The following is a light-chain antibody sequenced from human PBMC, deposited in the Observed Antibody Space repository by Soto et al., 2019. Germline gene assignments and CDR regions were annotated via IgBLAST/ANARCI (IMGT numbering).Light chain of an antibody. Sequence: QSVLTQSPSASASLGASVKLTCTLSSGHSNYAIAWHQQQSEKGPRYLMKLNSDGSHSKGDGIPDRFSGSSSGAERYLTISSLQSEDEADYYCQTWGSGNVVFGGGIKLTVL. CDR2: LNSDGSH. CDR1: SGHSNYA. V-gene: IGLV4-69*01. J-gene: IGLJ2*01. CDR3: QTWGSGNVV.